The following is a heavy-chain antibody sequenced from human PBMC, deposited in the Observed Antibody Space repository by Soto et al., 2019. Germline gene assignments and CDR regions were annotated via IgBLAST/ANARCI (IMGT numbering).Heavy chain of an antibody. CDR3: AREARGGSFDY. Sequence: ASVKVSCKASGYSFTAYYIHWVRQAPGQGLEWMGIINPSVGNTRYTQNFQGRVTMTRDTSTNSVYLELSSLRSDDTAVYYCAREARGGSFDYWGQGTLVTVSS. V-gene: IGHV1-46*01. CDR2: INPSVGNT. CDR1: GYSFTAYY. D-gene: IGHD3-16*01. J-gene: IGHJ4*02.